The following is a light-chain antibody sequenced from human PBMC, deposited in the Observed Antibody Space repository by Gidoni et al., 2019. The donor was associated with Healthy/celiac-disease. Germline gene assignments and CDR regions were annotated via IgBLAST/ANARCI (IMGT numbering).Light chain of an antibody. CDR1: SSNIGNNA. V-gene: IGLV1-36*01. CDR3: ATWDGSLNGPV. J-gene: IGLJ3*02. CDR2: YDD. Sequence: QSVLTQPPSVSEAPRQRVTISCSGSSSNIGNNAVNWYQQLPGKASKLLIYYDDLLPSGVSDRFSGSKSGTSASLAISGLQSEDEADYYCATWDGSLNGPVFGGGTKLTVL.